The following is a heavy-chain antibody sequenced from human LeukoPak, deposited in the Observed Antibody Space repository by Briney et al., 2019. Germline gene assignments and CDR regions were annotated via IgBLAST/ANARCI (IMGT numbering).Heavy chain of an antibody. CDR3: ASLDGSGRNH. Sequence: SYYWMHWVRQGPGKGLEWIGSIYYSGSTFYNPSLKSRVTISVDTSKNQFSLKLSSVTAADTAVYYCASLDGSGRNHWGQGTLVTVSS. J-gene: IGHJ5*02. V-gene: IGHV4-39*07. D-gene: IGHD3-10*01. CDR2: IYYSGST. CDR1: SYY.